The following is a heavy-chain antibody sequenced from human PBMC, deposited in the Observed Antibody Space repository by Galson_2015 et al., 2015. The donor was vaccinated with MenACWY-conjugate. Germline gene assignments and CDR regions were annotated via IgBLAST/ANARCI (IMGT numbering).Heavy chain of an antibody. D-gene: IGHD1-26*01. CDR3: ARHPPGGRGLDV. CDR2: ISPGDSNT. J-gene: IGHJ6*02. CDR1: GYSFTTYW. Sequence: QSGAEVKKSGESLTISCQGSGYSFTTYWIAWVRQMPGRGLEWVGLISPGDSNTRYCPSFQGQVTISADKSISTAYLQWSSLKASDTAMYYCARHPPGGRGLDVWGQGTTVTVSS. V-gene: IGHV5-51*01.